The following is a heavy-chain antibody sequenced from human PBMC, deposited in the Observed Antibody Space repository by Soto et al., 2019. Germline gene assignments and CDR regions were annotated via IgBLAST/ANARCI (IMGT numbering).Heavy chain of an antibody. CDR1: GYIFTSYW. J-gene: IGHJ3*02. V-gene: IGHV5-51*01. CDR3: ARHMIAARPHTFDM. Sequence: GESLKISCKGSGYIFTSYWIGWVRQVPGKGLEWMGIIYPGDSDTRYSPSFQGHVTISTDKSISTAYLQWSSLKASDTAMYYCARHMIAARPHTFDMWGQGTMVTVSS. D-gene: IGHD6-6*01. CDR2: IYPGDSDT.